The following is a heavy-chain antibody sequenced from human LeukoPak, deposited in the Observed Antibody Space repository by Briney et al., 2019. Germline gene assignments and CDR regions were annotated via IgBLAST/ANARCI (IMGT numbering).Heavy chain of an antibody. Sequence: ETLSLTCTVSGGSISSYYMSWVRQAPGKGLEWVSVIYSDGKTYFADSVKGRFAISRHNFKNTLYLQMNSLRAEDTAVYYCASYGGNSDFDYWGQGTLVTVSS. V-gene: IGHV3-53*01. J-gene: IGHJ4*02. CDR3: ASYGGNSDFDY. D-gene: IGHD4-23*01. CDR1: GGSISSYY. CDR2: IYSDGKT.